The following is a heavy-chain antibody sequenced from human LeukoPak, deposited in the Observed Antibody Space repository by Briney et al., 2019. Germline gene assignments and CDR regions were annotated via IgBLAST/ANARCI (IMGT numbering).Heavy chain of an antibody. D-gene: IGHD6-13*01. CDR3: ARDQGEGLIAAAGTMIDY. J-gene: IGHJ4*02. V-gene: IGHV1-46*01. CDR2: INPSGGST. Sequence: ASVKVSCKASGYTFTSYYMHWVRQAPGQGLEWMGIINPSGGSTSYAQKFQGRVTMTRDTSTSTVYMELSSLRSEDTAVYYCARDQGEGLIAAAGTMIDYWGQGTLVTVSS. CDR1: GYTFTSYY.